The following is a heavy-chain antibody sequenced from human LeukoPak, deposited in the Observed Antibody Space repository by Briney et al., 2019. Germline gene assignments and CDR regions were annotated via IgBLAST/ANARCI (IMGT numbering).Heavy chain of an antibody. J-gene: IGHJ4*02. Sequence: PGRSLRLSCAASGFTFSSYGMHWVRQAPGKGLEWVAVIWYDGSNKYYADSVKGRFTISRDNSKNTLHLQMNSLRAEDTAVYYCARDVDTALIDYWGQGTLVTVSS. D-gene: IGHD5-18*01. V-gene: IGHV3-33*01. CDR1: GFTFSSYG. CDR2: IWYDGSNK. CDR3: ARDVDTALIDY.